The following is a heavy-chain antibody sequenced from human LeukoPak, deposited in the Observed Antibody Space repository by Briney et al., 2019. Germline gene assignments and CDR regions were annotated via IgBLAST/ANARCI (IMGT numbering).Heavy chain of an antibody. CDR1: GFTFSSYV. J-gene: IGHJ4*02. Sequence: PGGSLRLSCAASGFTFSSYVMNWVRQAPGKGLEWVSAISGSGGSTYYADSVKGRLTISRDNSKNTLYLQINSLRAEDTAVYYCARGPPIRYWGQGTLVTVSS. CDR2: ISGSGGST. V-gene: IGHV3-23*01. D-gene: IGHD5-12*01. CDR3: ARGPPIRY.